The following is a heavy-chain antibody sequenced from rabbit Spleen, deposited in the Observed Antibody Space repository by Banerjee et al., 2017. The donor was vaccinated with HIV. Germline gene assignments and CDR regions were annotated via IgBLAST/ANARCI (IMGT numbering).Heavy chain of an antibody. CDR1: GFSFSSVHW. CDR2: IYAGSTGTT. CDR3: ARDAAGREDFNL. D-gene: IGHD4-2*01. J-gene: IGHJ4*01. V-gene: IGHV1S40*01. Sequence: QSLEESGGDLVKPGASLTLTCTASGFSFSSVHWIYWVRQAPGKGLEWIGTIYAGSTGTTDYASWAKGRFTISKTSSTTVTLEMTSLTAADMATYFCARDAAGREDFNLWAKAPWSPS.